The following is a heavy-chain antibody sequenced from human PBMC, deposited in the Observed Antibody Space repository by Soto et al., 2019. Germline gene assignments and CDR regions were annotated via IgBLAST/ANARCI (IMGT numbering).Heavy chain of an antibody. J-gene: IGHJ4*02. CDR3: ARVRFSVTARAWFDF. V-gene: IGHV4-4*02. CDR2: VHPQIGT. Sequence: VQLQESGPGLVEPSGTLSLTCAVSGDSFNTTDWWSWVRQPPGKGLGGVGEVHPQIGTNYNAAPIXRXSIXVDQSKRQFSLRLTSVTAADTAVYYCARVRFSVTARAWFDFWGQGTLVTVSS. CDR1: GDSFNTTDW. D-gene: IGHD2-21*02.